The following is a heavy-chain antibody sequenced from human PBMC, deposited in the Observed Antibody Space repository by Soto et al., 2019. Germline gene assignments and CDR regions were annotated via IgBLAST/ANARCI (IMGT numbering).Heavy chain of an antibody. Sequence: ASVKVSCKASGYSFTDYHIHWVRQAPGQGLEWLGRINPKSGGTSTAQKFQGWVTMTTDTSISTASMELTRLTSDDTAIYYCARGDSTDCSKGVCSFFYNHDMDVWGQGTTVIVS. D-gene: IGHD2-8*01. CDR1: GYSFTDYH. J-gene: IGHJ6*02. CDR2: INPKSGGT. V-gene: IGHV1-2*04. CDR3: ARGDSTDCSKGVCSFFYNHDMDV.